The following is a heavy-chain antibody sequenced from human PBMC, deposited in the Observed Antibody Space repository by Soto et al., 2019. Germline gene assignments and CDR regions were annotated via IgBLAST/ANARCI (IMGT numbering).Heavy chain of an antibody. Sequence: SVKVSCKASGGTFSSYAISWVRQAPGQGLEWMGGIIPIFGTANYAQKFQGRVTITADKSTSTAYMELSSLRSEDTAVYYCARKVVVVAATPPGYYYYGMDVWGQGTTVTVSS. J-gene: IGHJ6*02. V-gene: IGHV1-69*06. CDR3: ARKVVVVAATPPGYYYYGMDV. D-gene: IGHD2-15*01. CDR2: IIPIFGTA. CDR1: GGTFSSYA.